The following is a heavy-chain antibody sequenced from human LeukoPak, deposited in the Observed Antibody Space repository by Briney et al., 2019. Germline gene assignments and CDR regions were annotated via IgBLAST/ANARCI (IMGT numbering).Heavy chain of an antibody. CDR3: ARVDPSSLHFDY. Sequence: GGSLRLSCAASGFTVSSNYVSWVRQAPGKGLEWVSVIYSGGSTYYADSVKGRFTISRHNYKNTLYLQMNSLRAEDTAVYYCARVDPSSLHFDYWGQGNLVTVSS. J-gene: IGHJ4*02. CDR1: GFTVSSNY. D-gene: IGHD4/OR15-4a*01. V-gene: IGHV3-53*01. CDR2: IYSGGST.